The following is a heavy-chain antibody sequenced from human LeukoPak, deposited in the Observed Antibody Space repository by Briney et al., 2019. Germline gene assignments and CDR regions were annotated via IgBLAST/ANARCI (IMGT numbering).Heavy chain of an antibody. CDR2: ISYDGSNK. CDR1: GFTFDDYG. V-gene: IGHV3-30*03. J-gene: IGHJ3*02. D-gene: IGHD4-23*01. CDR3: ASRSTVDAFDI. Sequence: GGSLRLSCAASGFTFDDYGMSWVRQAPGKGLEWVAVISYDGSNKYYADSVKGRFTISRDNSKNTLYLQMNSLRAEDTAVYYCASRSTVDAFDIWGQGTMVTVSS.